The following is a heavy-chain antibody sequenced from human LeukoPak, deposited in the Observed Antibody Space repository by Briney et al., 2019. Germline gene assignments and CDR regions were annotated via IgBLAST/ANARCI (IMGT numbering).Heavy chain of an antibody. V-gene: IGHV4-59*12. CDR3: ARVQLEHPEAYCGGDCYWGADAFDI. CDR1: GGSISSYY. D-gene: IGHD2-21*02. Sequence: PSETLSLTCTVSGGSISSYYWSWIRQPPGKGLEWVGYIYYSGSTNYNPSLKSRVTISVDTSKNQFSLKLSSVTAADTAVYYCARVQLEHPEAYCGGDCYWGADAFDIWGQGAMVTVSS. CDR2: IYYSGST. J-gene: IGHJ3*02.